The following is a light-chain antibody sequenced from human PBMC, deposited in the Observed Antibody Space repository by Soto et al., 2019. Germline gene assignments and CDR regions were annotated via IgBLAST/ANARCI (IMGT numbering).Light chain of an antibody. Sequence: EIVLTQSPGTLSLSPRERATLSCRASQSVSNNYLAWYQHRPGQAPRLLIYGASTRAPGIPDRFSGSGSGTDFTLTISRLEPEDFAVYYCQQHAASPRTFGQGTQ. CDR1: QSVSNNY. J-gene: IGKJ1*01. V-gene: IGKV3-20*01. CDR3: QQHAASPRT. CDR2: GAS.